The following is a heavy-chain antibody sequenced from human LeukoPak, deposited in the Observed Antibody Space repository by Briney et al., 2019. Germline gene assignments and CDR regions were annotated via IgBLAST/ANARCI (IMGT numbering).Heavy chain of an antibody. CDR1: GFTFSRYA. Sequence: GSLRLSCAASGFTFSRYAMSWVRQAPGKGLEWGSAISGSGGTTYYADSVKGRFTISRDNSKSTLYLQMNSLRAEDTAVYYCAKEDCGVDCSTFDYWGQGTLVTVSS. CDR2: ISGSGGTT. J-gene: IGHJ4*02. CDR3: AKEDCGVDCSTFDY. V-gene: IGHV3-23*01. D-gene: IGHD2-21*02.